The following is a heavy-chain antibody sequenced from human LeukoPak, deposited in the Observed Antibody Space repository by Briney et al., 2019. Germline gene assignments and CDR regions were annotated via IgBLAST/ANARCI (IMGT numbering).Heavy chain of an antibody. V-gene: IGHV4-59*08. CDR1: GVSISSYY. J-gene: IGHJ4*02. D-gene: IGHD6-19*01. CDR3: ARRDSSGPYYFDY. Sequence: TSETLSLTCTVSGVSISSYYWSWIRQPPGKGLEWIGYIYYSGSTNYNPSLKSRVTISVDTSKNQFSLKLSSVTAADTAVYYCARRDSSGPYYFDYWGQGTLVTVSS. CDR2: IYYSGST.